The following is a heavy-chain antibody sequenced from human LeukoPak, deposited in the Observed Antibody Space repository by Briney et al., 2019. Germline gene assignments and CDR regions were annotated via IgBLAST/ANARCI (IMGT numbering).Heavy chain of an antibody. V-gene: IGHV1-8*01. CDR3: ARKIASTRLGVRYYYMDV. Sequence: ASVKVSCKDSGYTFISYDIVWLRQATGQGLEWMGYMNPKSGNTDYVQNFQGRVTMTRDTSITTAYMELSGLRSEDTAVYYCARKIASTRLGVRYYYMDVGGEGTTVTIS. J-gene: IGHJ6*03. CDR1: GYTFISYD. D-gene: IGHD2-2*01. CDR2: MNPKSGNT.